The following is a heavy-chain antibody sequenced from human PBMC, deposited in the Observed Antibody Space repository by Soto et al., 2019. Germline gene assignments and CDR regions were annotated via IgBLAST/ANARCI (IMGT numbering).Heavy chain of an antibody. Sequence: PGGSLRLSCAASGFTFSSYGMHWVRQAPGKGLEWVAVIWYDGSNKYYADSVKGRFTISRDNSKNTLYLQMNSLRAEDTAVCYCARGIFEWEPGPDYWGRGTLVTVSS. CDR2: IWYDGSNK. J-gene: IGHJ4*02. V-gene: IGHV3-33*01. CDR1: GFTFSSYG. D-gene: IGHD1-26*01. CDR3: ARGIFEWEPGPDY.